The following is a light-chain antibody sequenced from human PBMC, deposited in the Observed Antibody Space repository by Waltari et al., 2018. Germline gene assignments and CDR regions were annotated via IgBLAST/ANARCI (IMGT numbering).Light chain of an antibody. CDR3: QQSYSTPPT. Sequence: DIQMTQSPSSLSASVGTRVTITCRESQSISSYLNWYQQKPGKAHKLLIYAASSLQSGVPSRFSGSGSGTDFTLTISSLQPEDFATYYCQQSYSTPPTFGQGTKLEIK. CDR2: AAS. V-gene: IGKV1-39*01. CDR1: QSISSY. J-gene: IGKJ2*01.